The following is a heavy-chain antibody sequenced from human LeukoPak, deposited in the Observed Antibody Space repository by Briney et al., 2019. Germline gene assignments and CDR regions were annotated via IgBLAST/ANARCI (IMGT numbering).Heavy chain of an antibody. CDR2: MSYDGINK. J-gene: IGHJ6*02. D-gene: IGHD3-3*01. CDR3: AKDPRSYDFWSGYWADGMDV. CDR1: GFTFSSYG. Sequence: GRSLRLSCAASGFTFSSYGMHWVRQAPGKGLEWVAVMSYDGINKEYADSVKGRFTISRDNSKNTLYLQMNSLRAEDTGVYYCAKDPRSYDFWSGYWADGMDVWGQGTTVTVSS. V-gene: IGHV3-30*18.